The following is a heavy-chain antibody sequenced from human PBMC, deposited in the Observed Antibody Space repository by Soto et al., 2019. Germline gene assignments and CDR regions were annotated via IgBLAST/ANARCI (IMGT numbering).Heavy chain of an antibody. CDR2: ISGSGGST. CDR3: AKRRRNYDSSGYVHGGDY. D-gene: IGHD3-22*01. Sequence: EVQLLESGGGLVQPGGSLRLSCAASGFTFSSYAMSWVRQAPGKGLEWVSAISGSGGSTYYADSVKGRFTISRDNSKNTLYLQMNSLRAEDTAVYYCAKRRRNYDSSGYVHGGDYWGQGTLVTVSS. J-gene: IGHJ4*02. CDR1: GFTFSSYA. V-gene: IGHV3-23*01.